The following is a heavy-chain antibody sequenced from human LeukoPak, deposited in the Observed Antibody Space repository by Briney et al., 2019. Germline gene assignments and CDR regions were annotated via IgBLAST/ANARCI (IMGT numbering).Heavy chain of an antibody. CDR3: ARPSRTGSGWDAFDI. Sequence: SETLSLTCTVSGGSISNYYWSWIRQPPGKELEWIGYIYYSGSTNYNPSLTGRVTISVDTSKNQFSLNLSSVTAADTAMYYCARPSRTGSGWDAFDIWGQETMVTVSS. CDR1: GGSISNYY. V-gene: IGHV4-59*08. J-gene: IGHJ3*02. CDR2: IYYSGST. D-gene: IGHD3-22*01.